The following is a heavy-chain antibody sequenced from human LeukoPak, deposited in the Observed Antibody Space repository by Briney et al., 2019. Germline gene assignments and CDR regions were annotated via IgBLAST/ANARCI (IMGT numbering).Heavy chain of an antibody. CDR3: AREEGVDGYNTEFDY. CDR2: ISSSSSYI. V-gene: IGHV3-21*01. CDR1: GFTFSSYS. Sequence: GSLRLSCAASGFTFSSYSMNWVRQAPGKGLEWVSSISSSSSYIYYADSVKGRFTISRDNAKNSLYLQMNSLRAEDTAVYYCAREEGVDGYNTEFDYWGQGTLVTVSS. D-gene: IGHD5-24*01. J-gene: IGHJ4*02.